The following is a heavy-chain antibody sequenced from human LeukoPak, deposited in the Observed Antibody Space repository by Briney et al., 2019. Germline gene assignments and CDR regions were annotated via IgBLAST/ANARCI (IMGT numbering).Heavy chain of an antibody. CDR2: IKEDGSVR. D-gene: IGHD3-3*01. CDR3: ARVGSIDDFWSGRHSRRAYYYYYGMDV. CDR1: AFIFSGHW. Sequence: GGSLRLSCAGSAFIFSGHWMNWVRQTPGKGLEWVASIKEDGSVRQYVDSVKGRFSISRDNTKGSLFLQLNCLRAEDTAVYYCARVGSIDDFWSGRHSRRAYYYYYGMDVWGQGTTVTVSS. V-gene: IGHV3-7*03. J-gene: IGHJ6*02.